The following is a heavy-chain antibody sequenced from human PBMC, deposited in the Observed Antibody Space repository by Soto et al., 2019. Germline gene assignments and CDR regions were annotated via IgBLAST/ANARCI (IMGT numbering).Heavy chain of an antibody. CDR2: ISYDGSNK. Sequence: PGLTRRRPCAASGITLRSYTMHAARQAPGRGRAWVSVISYDGSNKYYADSVKCRFTISRDNSKNTLYLQMNNLRVEDTAVYYWAGDSSHDSSVSGDYWGRGTLVTASS. V-gene: IGHV3-30-3*01. J-gene: IGHJ4*02. D-gene: IGHD3-22*01. CDR3: AGDSSHDSSVSGDY. CDR1: GITLRSYT.